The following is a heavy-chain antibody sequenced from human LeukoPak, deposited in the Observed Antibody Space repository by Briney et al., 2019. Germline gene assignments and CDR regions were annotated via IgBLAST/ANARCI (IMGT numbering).Heavy chain of an antibody. D-gene: IGHD6-13*01. Sequence: PGGSLRLSCAASGFTFSSYSMNWVRQAPGKGLEWVSSISSSSSCIYYADSVKGRFTISRDNAKNSLYLQMNSLRAEDTAVYYCARDVASSSWYSDWGQGTLVTVSS. V-gene: IGHV3-21*01. J-gene: IGHJ4*02. CDR2: ISSSSSCI. CDR3: ARDVASSSWYSD. CDR1: GFTFSSYS.